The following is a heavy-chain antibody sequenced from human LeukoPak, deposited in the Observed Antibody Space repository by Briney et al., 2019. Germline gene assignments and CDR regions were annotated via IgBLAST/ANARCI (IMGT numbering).Heavy chain of an antibody. CDR3: ASLHVLLWFGEFPPPMN. J-gene: IGHJ4*02. CDR1: GFTFSSYE. Sequence: GGSLRLSCAASGFTFSSYEMNWVRQAPGKGLEWVSYISSSGSTIYYADSVKGRITISRDNAKNSLYLQMNSLRAEDTAVYYCASLHVLLWFGEFPPPMNWGQGTLVTVSS. D-gene: IGHD3-10*01. CDR2: ISSSGSTI. V-gene: IGHV3-48*03.